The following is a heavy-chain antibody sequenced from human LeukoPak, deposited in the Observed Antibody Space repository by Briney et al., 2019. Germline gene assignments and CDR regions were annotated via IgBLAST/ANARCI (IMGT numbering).Heavy chain of an antibody. CDR3: ARVPPPYGSTYYYYRDV. D-gene: IGHD3-16*01. CDR2: IFPIFGTA. J-gene: IGHJ6*03. V-gene: IGHV1-69*05. Sequence: GASVKVSCKASGGTFSSYAISWVRQAPGQGLEWMGGIFPIFGTANYAQKFQGRVTITTDESTSTAYMELSSLRSEATAVYYSARVPPPYGSTYYYYRDVWGKGTTVTVSS. CDR1: GGTFSSYA.